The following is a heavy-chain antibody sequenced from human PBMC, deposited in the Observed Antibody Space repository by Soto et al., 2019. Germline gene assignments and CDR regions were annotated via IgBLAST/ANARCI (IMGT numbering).Heavy chain of an antibody. D-gene: IGHD1-26*01. CDR1: GGTLNTYT. CDR2: IVPMYDSV. Sequence: SVKVSCKASGGTLNTYTINWVRQAPGRRLEWVGQIVPMYDSVNYAENFQGRVTITADKSTKTSYMELTSLRSEDTALYFCATWRHYSGSYCFDYRCQGTLVTVSS. CDR3: ATWRHYSGSYCFDY. V-gene: IGHV1-69*06. J-gene: IGHJ4*02.